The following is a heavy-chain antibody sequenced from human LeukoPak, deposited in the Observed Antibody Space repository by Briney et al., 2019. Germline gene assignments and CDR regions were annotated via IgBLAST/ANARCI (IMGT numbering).Heavy chain of an antibody. D-gene: IGHD2-2*01. Sequence: GGSPRLSCAASGFTFSSYAMSWVRQAPGKGLEWVSAISGSGGSTYYADSVKGRFTISRDNSKNTLYLQMNSLRAEDTAVYYCAKDPTLVPAAPVFDYWGQGTLVTVSS. CDR1: GFTFSSYA. J-gene: IGHJ4*02. V-gene: IGHV3-23*01. CDR2: ISGSGGST. CDR3: AKDPTLVPAAPVFDY.